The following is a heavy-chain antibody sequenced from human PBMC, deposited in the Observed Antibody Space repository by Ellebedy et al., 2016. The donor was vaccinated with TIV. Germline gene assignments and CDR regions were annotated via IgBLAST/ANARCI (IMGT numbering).Heavy chain of an antibody. Sequence: GSLRLSXSLSGDSITTKYWNWVRQPPGKGLEWIGYIDYSGDTNYNPTFKSRVTISVDTSKNQFSLKLSSVTAADTAVYYCARSVGATDYWGQGTLVTVSS. V-gene: IGHV4-59*01. CDR1: GDSITTKY. D-gene: IGHD1-26*01. CDR3: ARSVGATDY. CDR2: IDYSGDT. J-gene: IGHJ4*02.